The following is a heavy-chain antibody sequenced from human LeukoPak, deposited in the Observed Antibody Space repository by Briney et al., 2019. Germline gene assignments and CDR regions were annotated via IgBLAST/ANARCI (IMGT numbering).Heavy chain of an antibody. CDR2: IYYSGST. Sequence: PSETLSLTCTVSGGSISSSSYYWGWIRQPPGKGLEWIGSIYYSGSTYYNPSLKSRVTISVDTSKNQFSLKLSSVTAADTAVYYCARQNIYDGSGSYFDYWGQGTLVTVSS. D-gene: IGHD3-10*01. CDR1: GGSISSSSYY. V-gene: IGHV4-39*01. J-gene: IGHJ4*02. CDR3: ARQNIYDGSGSYFDY.